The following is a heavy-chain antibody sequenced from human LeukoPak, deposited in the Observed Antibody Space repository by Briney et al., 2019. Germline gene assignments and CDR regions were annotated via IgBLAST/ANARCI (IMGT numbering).Heavy chain of an antibody. V-gene: IGHV1-69*04. CDR1: GGTSNSHA. J-gene: IGHJ4*02. CDR2: IIPNLGTT. CDR3: ATTNDGGGYQWGDFFDF. Sequence: ASVKVSCKASGGTSNSHAVSWVRQAPGQGLEWMGRIIPNLGTTNRAQNFQDRVTLTADKSTNTAYMELTSLTSDDTAVYYCATTNDGGGYQWGDFFDFWGQGTLVTVSS. D-gene: IGHD3-22*01.